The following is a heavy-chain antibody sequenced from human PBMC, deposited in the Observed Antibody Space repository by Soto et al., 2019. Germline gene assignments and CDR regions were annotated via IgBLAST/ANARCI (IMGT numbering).Heavy chain of an antibody. J-gene: IGHJ4*02. V-gene: IGHV3-30*18. CDR3: AKGSYGDYFGSAWAY. CDR2: ISYDGSNK. CDR1: GFTFSSYG. Sequence: GGSLRLSCAASGFTFSSYGMHWVRQAPGKGLEWVAVISYDGSNKYYADSVKGRFTISRDNSKNTLYLQMNSLRAEGTAVYYCAKGSYGDYFGSAWAYWGQGTLVTVSS. D-gene: IGHD4-17*01.